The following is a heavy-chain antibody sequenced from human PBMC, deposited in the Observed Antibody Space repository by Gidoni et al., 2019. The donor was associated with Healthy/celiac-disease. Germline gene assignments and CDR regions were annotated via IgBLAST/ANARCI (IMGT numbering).Heavy chain of an antibody. J-gene: IGHJ4*02. V-gene: IGHV1-2*06. CDR2: INPNSGGT. CDR3: ARGMSSDTAMVRY. Sequence: QVQLVQSGAEVKKPGASVKVSCKASGYTFTGYYMHWVRQAPGQGLEWMGRINPNSGGTNYEQKFQGRVTMTRDTSISTAYMELSRLRSDDTAVYYCARGMSSDTAMVRYWGQGTLVTVSS. D-gene: IGHD5-18*01. CDR1: GYTFTGYY.